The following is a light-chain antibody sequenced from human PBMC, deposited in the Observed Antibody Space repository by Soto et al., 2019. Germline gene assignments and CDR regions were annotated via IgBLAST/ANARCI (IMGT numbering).Light chain of an antibody. CDR3: QQCNNWPPIT. CDR1: QSVSHY. CDR2: DAS. Sequence: EIVLTQSPATLSLSPGERATLSCRASQSVSHYLAWYQQRPGQAPRLLIYDASSRAPGIPARFSGSGSGTEVTLTISSLEPEDFAVYYYQQCNNWPPITFGQGTRLEIK. J-gene: IGKJ5*01. V-gene: IGKV3-11*01.